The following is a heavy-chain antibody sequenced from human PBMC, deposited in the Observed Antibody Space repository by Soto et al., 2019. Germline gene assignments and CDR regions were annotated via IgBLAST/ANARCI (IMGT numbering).Heavy chain of an antibody. CDR3: AHLPSTDGSGFYALYFDF. D-gene: IGHD3-22*01. CDR1: GFSLTTSGVG. V-gene: IGHV2-5*02. J-gene: IGHJ4*02. CDR2: IYWDDDK. Sequence: QITLKESGPTLVKPTQTLTLTCTFSGFSLTTSGVGVGWIRQPPGKALEWLALIYWDDDKRYSPSLKSRLTFSEDTSKPQVGLTMTSTDPVDTATYSCAHLPSTDGSGFYALYFDFWGQGTLVTVSS.